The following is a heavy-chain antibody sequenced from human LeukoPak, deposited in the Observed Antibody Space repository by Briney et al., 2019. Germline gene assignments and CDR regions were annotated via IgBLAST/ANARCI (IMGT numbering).Heavy chain of an antibody. V-gene: IGHV3-30*02. CDR1: GFIFNSYG. J-gene: IGHJ6*03. D-gene: IGHD2-15*01. Sequence: GGSLRLSCAASGFIFNSYGMHWVRQAPGRGLEWVAFIRYDGSNKYYADSVKGRFTISRDNSKNTLYLQMNSLRAEDTAVYYCARDQDIVVVVAGYYMDVWGKGTTVTVSS. CDR3: ARDQDIVVVVAGYYMDV. CDR2: IRYDGSNK.